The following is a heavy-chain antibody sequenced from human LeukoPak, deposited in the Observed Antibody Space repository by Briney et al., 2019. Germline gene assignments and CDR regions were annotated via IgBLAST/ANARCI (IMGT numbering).Heavy chain of an antibody. V-gene: IGHV3-23*01. Sequence: GGSLRLSCAASGFTFSNYAMSWVRQAPGKGLEWVSAISGSAGSTYYADSVKGRFTISRDNSKNTLYLQMSSLRADDTAVYYCVKDRSIAAPNNDFFDSWGQGALVTVSS. CDR3: VKDRSIAAPNNDFFDS. J-gene: IGHJ4*02. D-gene: IGHD6-6*01. CDR1: GFTFSNYA. CDR2: ISGSAGST.